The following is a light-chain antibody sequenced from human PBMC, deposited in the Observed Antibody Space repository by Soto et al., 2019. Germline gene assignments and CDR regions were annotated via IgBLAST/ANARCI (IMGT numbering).Light chain of an antibody. CDR3: QQLIDYPGT. Sequence: DIQLTQSPSFLSASVGDRVTITCRASQGTTSYLAWYQQKPGKAPKLLIYAASALPTGVPPRFSGSESGTEFTLTISSLQPEDFATYYCQQLIDYPGTFGQGTKVDLK. CDR1: QGTTSY. V-gene: IGKV1-9*01. J-gene: IGKJ1*01. CDR2: AAS.